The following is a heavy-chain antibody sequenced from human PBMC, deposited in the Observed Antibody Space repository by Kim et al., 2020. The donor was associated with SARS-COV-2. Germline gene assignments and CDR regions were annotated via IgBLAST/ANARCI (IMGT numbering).Heavy chain of an antibody. J-gene: IGHJ4*02. CDR1: GFTFSSYA. CDR2: ISGSGGGT. D-gene: IGHD6-13*01. Sequence: GGSLRLSCAASGFTFSSYAMSWVRQAPGKGLEWVSGISGSGGGTYYADSVKGRFTISRDNSKNTLYVQMNSLRAEDTAVYYCAKGRSSSSPYYFDYWGQGTLVTVSS. V-gene: IGHV3-23*01. CDR3: AKGRSSSSPYYFDY.